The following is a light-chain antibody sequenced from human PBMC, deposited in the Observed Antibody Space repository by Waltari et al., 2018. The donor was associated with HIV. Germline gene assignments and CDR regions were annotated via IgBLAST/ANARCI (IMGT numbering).Light chain of an antibody. V-gene: IGLV1-47*01. CDR3: AAWDDILRGWL. J-gene: IGLJ3*02. CDR2: TDK. CDR1: SSNIGRQY. Sequence: SALTQPPSASGTPGHRVAISSSGGSSNIGRQYVYWYQQFPGTSPKLLIYTDKRRPSGVPGRFSGSKSGTSASLAVSGLRSEDEADYYCAAWDDILRGWLFGGGTKLTVL.